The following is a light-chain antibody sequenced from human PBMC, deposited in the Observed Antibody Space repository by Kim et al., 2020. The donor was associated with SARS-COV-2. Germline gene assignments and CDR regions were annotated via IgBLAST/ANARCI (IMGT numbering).Light chain of an antibody. CDR1: QSVSSNY. J-gene: IGKJ4*01. Sequence: ETVLTQSPGTLSLSPGERATLSCRASQSVSSNYLAWYQQNPGQAPRLLIYGASSRATGIPDRFSGSGSGTDFTLTISRLEPEDFAVYYCQQYANSPLTFGGGTKVDIK. V-gene: IGKV3-20*01. CDR2: GAS. CDR3: QQYANSPLT.